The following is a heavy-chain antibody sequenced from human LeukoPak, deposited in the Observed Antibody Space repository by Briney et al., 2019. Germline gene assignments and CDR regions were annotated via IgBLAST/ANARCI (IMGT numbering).Heavy chain of an antibody. Sequence: GGSLGLSCVASEFTFSSYAMNWVRQAPGKGLEWVGRIKPKTDGETTEYAAPVKDRFSISRDDSKSMMYLQMNSLKTEDTAVYYCITPLPYSAQGGQGTLVTVSS. CDR3: ITPLPYSAQ. CDR1: EFTFSSYA. CDR2: IKPKTDGETT. J-gene: IGHJ4*02. D-gene: IGHD2-21*01. V-gene: IGHV3-15*07.